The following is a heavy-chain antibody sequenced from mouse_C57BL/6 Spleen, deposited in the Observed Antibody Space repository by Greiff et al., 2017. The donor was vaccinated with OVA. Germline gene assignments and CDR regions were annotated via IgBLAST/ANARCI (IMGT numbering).Heavy chain of an antibody. CDR3: AGSPAGITTVVAGVDY. V-gene: IGHV5-4*03. CDR2: ISDGGSYT. D-gene: IGHD1-1*01. CDR1: GFTFSSYA. J-gene: IGHJ4*01. Sequence: DVKLVESGGGLVKPGGSLKLSCAASGFTFSSYAMSWVRQTPEKRLEWVATISDGGSYTYYPDNVKGRFTISRDNAKNNLYLQMSHLKSEDTAMYYCAGSPAGITTVVAGVDYWGQGTSVTVSS.